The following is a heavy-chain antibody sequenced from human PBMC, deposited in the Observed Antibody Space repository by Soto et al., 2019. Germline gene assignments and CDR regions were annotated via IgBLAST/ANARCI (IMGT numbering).Heavy chain of an antibody. D-gene: IGHD3-9*01. CDR3: AKEGQHYDILTGYRSYYGMDV. CDR1: GFTFSSYG. CDR2: ISYDGSNK. Sequence: GGSLRLSCAASGFTFSSYGMHWVRQAPGKGLEWVAVISYDGSNKYYADSVKGRFTISRDNSKNTLYLQMNSLRAEDTAVYYCAKEGQHYDILTGYRSYYGMDVWGQGTTVTVSS. J-gene: IGHJ6*02. V-gene: IGHV3-30*18.